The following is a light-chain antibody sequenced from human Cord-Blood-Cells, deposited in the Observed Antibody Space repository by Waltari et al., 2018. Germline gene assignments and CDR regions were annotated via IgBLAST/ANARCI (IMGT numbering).Light chain of an antibody. Sequence: EIVLTQSPGTLSLSPGERATLSCRASQSVSSSYLAWYQQKPGQAPRILIYGASSRATGIPDRCSGSGSGTDFTLTISRLEPEDFAVYYCQQYGSSPTFGQGTKLEIK. CDR3: QQYGSSPT. CDR2: GAS. J-gene: IGKJ2*01. CDR1: QSVSSSY. V-gene: IGKV3-20*01.